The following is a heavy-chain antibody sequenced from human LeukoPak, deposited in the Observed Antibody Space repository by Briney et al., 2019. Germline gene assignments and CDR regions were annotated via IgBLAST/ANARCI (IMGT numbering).Heavy chain of an antibody. V-gene: IGHV3-7*01. J-gene: IGHJ4*02. CDR2: INHDATEK. CDR1: GFTFSGSA. D-gene: IGHD6-13*01. Sequence: GGSLRLSCAASGFTFSGSAMHWVRQAPGRGLEWVANINHDATEKYYVDSVKGRFTISRDNAKKSLYLQMNRLRADDTAVYHCARVRSAAAGPLDYWGQGTLVTVSS. CDR3: ARVRSAAAGPLDY.